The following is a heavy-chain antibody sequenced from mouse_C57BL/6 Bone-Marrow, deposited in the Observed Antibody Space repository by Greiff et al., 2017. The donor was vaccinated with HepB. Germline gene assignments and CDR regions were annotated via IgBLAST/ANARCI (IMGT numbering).Heavy chain of an antibody. Sequence: EVKLQESGGGLVKPGGSLKLSCAASGFTFSDYGMHWVRQAPEKGLEWVAYISSGSSTIYYADTVKGRCTIYRDNAKNTLFLQMTSLRAEDTAMYYCASTVVATHYCDYGGQGTTLTVSA. J-gene: IGHJ2*01. CDR2: ISSGSSTI. CDR1: GFTFSDYG. V-gene: IGHV5-17*01. CDR3: ASTVVATHYCDY. D-gene: IGHD1-1*01.